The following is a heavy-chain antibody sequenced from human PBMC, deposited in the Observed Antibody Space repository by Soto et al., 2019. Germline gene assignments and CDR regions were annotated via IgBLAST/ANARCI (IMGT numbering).Heavy chain of an antibody. Sequence: PGGSLRLSCAASGFTLSIHAMCWVRQAPGKGLEWVSASSGSGDRTFYTDSVKGRFTISRDNSKNTLYLHMNGLRDEDTAVYYCAKSAASEDDYFYYGMDIWGRGTTVTV. D-gene: IGHD6-25*01. CDR1: GFTLSIHA. CDR2: SSGSGDRT. CDR3: AKSAASEDDYFYYGMDI. J-gene: IGHJ6*02. V-gene: IGHV3-23*01.